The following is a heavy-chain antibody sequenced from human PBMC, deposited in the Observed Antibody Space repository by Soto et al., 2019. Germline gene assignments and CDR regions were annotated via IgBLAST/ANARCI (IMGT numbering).Heavy chain of an antibody. CDR3: ARGSVRYCSGGSCYDYYYYGMDV. D-gene: IGHD2-15*01. Sequence: QVQLQESGPGLVKPSQTLSLTCTVSGGSISSGDYYWSWIRQPPGKGLEWIGYIYYSGSTYYNPSLKSRVTISVDTSKNQFALKLSSVTAADTAVYYCARGSVRYCSGGSCYDYYYYGMDVWGQGTTVTVSS. CDR1: GGSISSGDYY. J-gene: IGHJ6*02. CDR2: IYYSGST. V-gene: IGHV4-30-4*01.